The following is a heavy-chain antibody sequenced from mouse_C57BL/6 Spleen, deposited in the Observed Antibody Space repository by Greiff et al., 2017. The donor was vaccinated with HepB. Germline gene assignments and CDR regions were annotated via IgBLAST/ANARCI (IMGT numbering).Heavy chain of an antibody. Sequence: QVTLKECGPGILQSSQTLSLTCSFSGFSLSTSGMGVSWIRQPSGKGLEWLSHIYWDDDKRYNPSLKSRLTISKDTSRNQVFLKITSVDTADTATYYCARNNDDGSSYWYFDVWGTGTTVTVSS. CDR1: GFSLSTSGMG. CDR3: ARNNDDGSSYWYFDV. CDR2: IYWDDDK. J-gene: IGHJ1*03. D-gene: IGHD1-1*01. V-gene: IGHV8-12*01.